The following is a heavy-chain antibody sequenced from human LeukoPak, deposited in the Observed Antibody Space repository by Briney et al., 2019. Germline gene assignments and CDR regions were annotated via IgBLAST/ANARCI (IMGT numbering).Heavy chain of an antibody. CDR1: GLTFSSYA. D-gene: IGHD4-17*01. V-gene: IGHV3-66*01. J-gene: IGHJ4*02. CDR2: IYSGGST. Sequence: GGSLRLSCAASGLTFSSYAMSWVRQAPGKGLEWVSVIYSGGSTYYADSVKGRFTISRDNSKNTLYLQMNSLRAEDTAVYYCARDYDYGDHEYYFDYWGQGTLVTVSS. CDR3: ARDYDYGDHEYYFDY.